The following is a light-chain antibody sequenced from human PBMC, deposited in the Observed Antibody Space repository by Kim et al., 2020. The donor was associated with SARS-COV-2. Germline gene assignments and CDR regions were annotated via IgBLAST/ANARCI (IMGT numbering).Light chain of an antibody. J-gene: IGLJ2*01. Sequence: PGQPVTFSCTGTSNVVGGYNDASWYQQRPGTAPKLMIYDVSNRPSGVPDRSSGSRSGNTASLTISGLQPEDEADYYCCSYAGSYTVFGGGTQLTVL. V-gene: IGLV2-11*03. CDR1: SNVVGGYND. CDR3: CSYAGSYTV. CDR2: DVS.